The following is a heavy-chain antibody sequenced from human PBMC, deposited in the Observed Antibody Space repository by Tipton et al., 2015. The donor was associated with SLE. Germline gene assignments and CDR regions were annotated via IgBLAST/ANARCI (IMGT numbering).Heavy chain of an antibody. V-gene: IGHV4-34*01. J-gene: IGHJ6*02. CDR2: INHSGST. D-gene: IGHD3-16*02. CDR1: GGSFSGYY. Sequence: TLSLTCAVYGGSFSGYYWSWIRQPPGKGLEWFGEINHSGSTNYNPSLKSRVTISVDTPKNQFSLKLSSVTAADTAVDYCASHLADVDYDYIWGSYRPAPRDGMDVCGQGTTVTVYS. CDR3: ASHLADVDYDYIWGSYRPAPRDGMDV.